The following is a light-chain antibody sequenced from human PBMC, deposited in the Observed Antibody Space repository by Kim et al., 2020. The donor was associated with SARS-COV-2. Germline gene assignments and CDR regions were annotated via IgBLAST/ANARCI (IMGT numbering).Light chain of an antibody. CDR1: QSVSSN. Sequence: VSPGERATLSCRASQSVSSNLAWYQQKPGQAPRLLIYGASTRATGIPARFSGSGSGTELTLTISSLQSEDFAVYYCQQYNNWSGTFGQGTKVDIK. J-gene: IGKJ1*01. V-gene: IGKV3-15*01. CDR3: QQYNNWSGT. CDR2: GAS.